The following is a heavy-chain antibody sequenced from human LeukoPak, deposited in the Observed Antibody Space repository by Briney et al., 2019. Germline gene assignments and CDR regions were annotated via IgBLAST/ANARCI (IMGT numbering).Heavy chain of an antibody. J-gene: IGHJ6*02. CDR3: ARFSAQYSYGPLYYYYYGMDV. CDR1: GGSFSGYY. D-gene: IGHD5-18*01. V-gene: IGHV4-34*01. CDR2: INHSGST. Sequence: SETLSLTCAVYGGSFSGYYWSWIRQPPGKGLEWIGEINHSGSTNYNPSLKSRVTISVDTSKNQFSLKLGSVTAADTAVYYCARFSAQYSYGPLYYYYYGMDVWGQGTTVTVSS.